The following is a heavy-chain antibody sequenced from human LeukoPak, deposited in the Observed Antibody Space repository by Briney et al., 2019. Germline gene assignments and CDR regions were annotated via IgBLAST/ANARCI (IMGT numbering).Heavy chain of an antibody. CDR2: INPNSGGT. CDR3: AREGVVVTATFDY. Sequence: ASVKVSCKASGYTFTNYGINWVRQAPGQGLEWMGWINPNSGGTNYAQKFQGRVTMTRDTSISTAYMELSRLRSDDTAVYYCAREGVVVTATFDYWGQGTLVTVSS. CDR1: GYTFTNYG. V-gene: IGHV1-2*02. J-gene: IGHJ4*02. D-gene: IGHD2-21*02.